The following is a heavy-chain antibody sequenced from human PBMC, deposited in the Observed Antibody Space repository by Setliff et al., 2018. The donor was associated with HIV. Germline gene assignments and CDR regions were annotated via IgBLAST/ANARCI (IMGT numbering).Heavy chain of an antibody. J-gene: IGHJ4*02. CDR2: IYSGGST. Sequence: SETLSLTCTVSGGSIGGYYWSWIRQPPGTGLEWLGCIYSGGSTNYNPSLKGRVTLSVDTSKNQLSLKLSPVTAADTAVYYCARGRSRYYYDGSGYYVDYWGQGTLVTVSS. V-gene: IGHV4-59*01. CDR1: GGSIGGYY. D-gene: IGHD3-22*01. CDR3: ARGRSRYYYDGSGYYVDY.